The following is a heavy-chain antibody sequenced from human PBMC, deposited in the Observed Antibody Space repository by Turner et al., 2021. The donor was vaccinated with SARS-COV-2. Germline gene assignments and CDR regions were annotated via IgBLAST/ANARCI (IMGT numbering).Heavy chain of an antibody. CDR1: GGSISSSSYY. CDR2: NYYGRST. J-gene: IGHJ6*02. V-gene: IGHV4-39*01. Sequence: QLHLQESGPGLVKPSETLSLTCTLLGGSISSSSYYCGWLRHPLGKVLGWIGNNYYGRSTSNHSSLKGRVTISVDTYKNQFSLKLSTVTAAAAAIYYCARLRDTAMDYYGLDVWGQGTLVTVSS. D-gene: IGHD5-18*01. CDR3: ARLRDTAMDYYGLDV.